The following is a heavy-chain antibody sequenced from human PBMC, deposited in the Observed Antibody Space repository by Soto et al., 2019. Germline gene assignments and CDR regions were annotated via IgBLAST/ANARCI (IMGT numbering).Heavy chain of an antibody. Sequence: PGGSPRLSCAASGFTFSDYYMSWIRQAPGKGLEWVSYISSSGSTIYYADSVKGRFTISRDNAKNSLYLQMNSLRAEDTAVYYCARSDGEMATIMLFLDYWGQGTLVTVSS. V-gene: IGHV3-11*01. CDR3: ARSDGEMATIMLFLDY. D-gene: IGHD5-12*01. CDR2: ISSSGSTI. CDR1: GFTFSDYY. J-gene: IGHJ4*02.